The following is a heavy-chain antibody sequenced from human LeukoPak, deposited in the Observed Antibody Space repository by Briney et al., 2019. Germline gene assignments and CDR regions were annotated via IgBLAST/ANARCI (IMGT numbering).Heavy chain of an antibody. J-gene: IGHJ4*02. CDR3: ARERGSCLDY. D-gene: IGHD2-15*01. V-gene: IGHV4-59*12. Sequence: PSETLSLTCTVSGGSISSYYWSWIRQPPGKGLEWIGYIYYSGSTNYNPSLKSRVTISVDTSKNQFSLKLSSVTAADTAVYYCARERGSCLDYWGQGTLVTVSS. CDR2: IYYSGST. CDR1: GGSISSYY.